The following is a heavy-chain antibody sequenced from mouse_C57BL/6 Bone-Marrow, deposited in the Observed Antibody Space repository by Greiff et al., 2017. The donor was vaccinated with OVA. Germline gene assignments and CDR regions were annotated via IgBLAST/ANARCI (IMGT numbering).Heavy chain of an antibody. Sequence: EVQLVESGGGLVQPGGSLKLSCAASGFTFSDYYMSWVRQTPETRLEWVAYISNGGGSTYYPDTVKGRFTISRDNAKNTLYLQMSRLKSEDTAMYYCARHESIYDDYDEDAMDYWGQGTSVTVSS. CDR2: ISNGGGST. CDR1: GFTFSDYY. CDR3: ARHESIYDDYDEDAMDY. V-gene: IGHV5-12*01. J-gene: IGHJ4*01. D-gene: IGHD2-4*01.